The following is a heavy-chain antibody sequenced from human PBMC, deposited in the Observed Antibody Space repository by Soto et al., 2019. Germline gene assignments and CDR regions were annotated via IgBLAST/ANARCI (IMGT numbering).Heavy chain of an antibody. CDR2: INSDGSST. CDR3: ARDLAITYYYDSSGYTTPDY. D-gene: IGHD3-22*01. J-gene: IGHJ4*02. CDR1: GFTFSSYW. Sequence: GGSLRLSCAASGFTFSSYWMHGVRQAPGKGLVWVSRINSDGSSTSYADSVKGRFTISRDNAKNTLYLQMNSLRAEDTAVYYCARDLAITYYYDSSGYTTPDYWGQGTLVTVSS. V-gene: IGHV3-74*01.